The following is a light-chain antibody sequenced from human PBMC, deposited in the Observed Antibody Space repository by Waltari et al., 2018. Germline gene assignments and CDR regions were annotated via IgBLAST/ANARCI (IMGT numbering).Light chain of an antibody. CDR1: SSDIGTFNL. J-gene: IGLJ3*02. CDR3: CSYAGSRTWV. Sequence: QSALTQPASVSGSPGQSISISCIGTSSDIGTFNLVSWYLQYPGTDPKPLIYDVSQRPSGVSNRFAGSKSGNTASLTISGLQAEDEAIYYCCSYAGSRTWVFGGGAKLTVL. V-gene: IGLV2-23*02. CDR2: DVS.